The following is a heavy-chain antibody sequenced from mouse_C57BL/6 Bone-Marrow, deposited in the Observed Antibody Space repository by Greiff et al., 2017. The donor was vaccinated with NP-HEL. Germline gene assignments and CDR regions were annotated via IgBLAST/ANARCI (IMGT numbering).Heavy chain of an antibody. J-gene: IGHJ3*01. D-gene: IGHD1-1*01. CDR1: GFTFSSYG. CDR3: ASCSSWFAY. Sequence: DVQLVESGGDLVKPGGSLKLSCAASGFTFSSYGMSWVRQTPDKRLEWVATISSGGSYTYYPDSVQGRFTISRDNAKNTLYLQMSSLKSEDTAMYYCASCSSWFAYWGQGTLVTVSA. CDR2: ISSGGSYT. V-gene: IGHV5-6*01.